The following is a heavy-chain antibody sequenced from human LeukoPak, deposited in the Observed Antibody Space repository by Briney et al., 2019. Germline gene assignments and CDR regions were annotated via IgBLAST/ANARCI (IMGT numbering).Heavy chain of an antibody. CDR3: ARVFFDYGDYVDAFDI. CDR1: GFTFSSYS. D-gene: IGHD4-17*01. J-gene: IGHJ3*02. V-gene: IGHV3-21*01. CDR2: ISSSSSYI. Sequence: GGYLILSCAASGFTFSSYSMNWVRQDPGKGLEWVSSISSSSSYIYYADSVKGRFTISRDNAKNSLYLQMNSLRAEDTAVYYCARVFFDYGDYVDAFDIWGQGTMVTVSS.